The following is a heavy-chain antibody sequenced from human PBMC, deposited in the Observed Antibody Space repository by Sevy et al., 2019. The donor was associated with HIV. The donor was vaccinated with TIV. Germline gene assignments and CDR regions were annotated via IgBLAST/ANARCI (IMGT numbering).Heavy chain of an antibody. D-gene: IGHD3-22*01. CDR2: INPSRGST. Sequence: ASVKVSCKASGYTFTSYYMHWVRQAPGQGLEWMGIINPSRGSTSYAQKFQGRVTMTRDTSTSTVYMELSSLRSEDTAVYYCARVGFRYYYDSSGYYDLYYFDYWGQGTLVTVSS. CDR3: ARVGFRYYYDSSGYYDLYYFDY. CDR1: GYTFTSYY. J-gene: IGHJ4*02. V-gene: IGHV1-46*03.